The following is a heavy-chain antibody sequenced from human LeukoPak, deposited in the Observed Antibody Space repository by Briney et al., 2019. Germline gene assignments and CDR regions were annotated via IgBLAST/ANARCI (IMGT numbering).Heavy chain of an antibody. CDR1: GLTLSSYA. Sequence: GGSLRLSCVASGLTLSSYAMSWVRQAPGKGLEWVSGISRSGGITYYTDSVKGRFTISRDNSMNTLYLQMNSLRAEDTAVYYCANGGSYSDYVWGSYRLFEYWGQGTLVTVSS. D-gene: IGHD3-16*02. J-gene: IGHJ4*02. CDR3: ANGGSYSDYVWGSYRLFEY. V-gene: IGHV3-23*01. CDR2: ISRSGGIT.